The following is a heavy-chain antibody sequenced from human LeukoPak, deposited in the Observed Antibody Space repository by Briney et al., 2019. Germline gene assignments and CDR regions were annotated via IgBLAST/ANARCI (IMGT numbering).Heavy chain of an antibody. J-gene: IGHJ4*02. Sequence: SETQSLTCTVSGGSISSSSYYWGWIRQPPGKGLEWIGSIYYSGSTYYNPSLKSRVTISVDTSKNQFSLKLSSVTAADTAVYYCARPGVRAATDYWGQGTLVTVSS. CDR3: ARPGVRAATDY. V-gene: IGHV4-39*01. D-gene: IGHD2-15*01. CDR1: GGSISSSSYY. CDR2: IYYSGST.